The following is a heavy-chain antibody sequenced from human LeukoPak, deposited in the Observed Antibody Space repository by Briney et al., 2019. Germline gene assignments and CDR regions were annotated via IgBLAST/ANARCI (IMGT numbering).Heavy chain of an antibody. D-gene: IGHD3-22*01. Sequence: PGRSLRLSCAASGFTFSNYWMSWVRQAPGKGLEWVGNIKQDASEKYYVDSVKGRFIISRDNAKNSLYLQMNSLRAEDTAVYYCSRGLVGYYHDSSTYPDSWGQGTLVTVSS. V-gene: IGHV3-7*01. CDR3: SRGLVGYYHDSSTYPDS. CDR1: GFTFSNYW. J-gene: IGHJ4*02. CDR2: IKQDASEK.